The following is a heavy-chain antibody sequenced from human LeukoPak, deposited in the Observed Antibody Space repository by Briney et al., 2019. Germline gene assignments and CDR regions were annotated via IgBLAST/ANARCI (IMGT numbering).Heavy chain of an antibody. V-gene: IGHV1-2*02. CDR3: ARDTYYDFWSGYYKPAFYI. CDR2: INPNSGGT. J-gene: IGHJ3*02. CDR1: GYTFTGYY. D-gene: IGHD3-3*01. Sequence: ASVKVSCKASGYTFTGYYMHWVRQAPGQGLEWMGWINPNSGGTNYAQKFQGRVTMTRDTSISTAYMELSRLRSDDTAVYYCARDTYYDFWSGYYKPAFYIWGQGTMVTVSS.